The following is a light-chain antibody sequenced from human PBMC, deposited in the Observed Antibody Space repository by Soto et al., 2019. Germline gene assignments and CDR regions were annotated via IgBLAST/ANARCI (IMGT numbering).Light chain of an antibody. J-gene: IGKJ1*01. V-gene: IGKV1-9*01. CDR3: QQFAISTT. CDR2: AAS. CDR1: QGISSY. Sequence: IQLTQSPSSLSASVGDRVTITYRASQGISSYLAWYQQKPGKAPKLLIYAASTLQSGVPSRFSGSGSGTDFTLTISSLQPDDFATYYCQQFAISTTFGQGTKVDI.